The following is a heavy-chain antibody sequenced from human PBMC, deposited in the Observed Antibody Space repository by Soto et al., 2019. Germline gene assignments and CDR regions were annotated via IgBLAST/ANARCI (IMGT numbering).Heavy chain of an antibody. V-gene: IGHV3-48*03. CDR3: ARVISGTYVDY. D-gene: IGHD1-7*01. CDR1: GFTFSSYE. CDR2: ISTSGSTI. Sequence: LRLSCAASGFTFSSYEMNWVRQAPGKGLEWVSYISTSGSTIYYADSVKGRFTISRDNAKNSLNLQMNSLRAEDTAVYYCARVISGTYVDYWGRGTLVTVSS. J-gene: IGHJ4*02.